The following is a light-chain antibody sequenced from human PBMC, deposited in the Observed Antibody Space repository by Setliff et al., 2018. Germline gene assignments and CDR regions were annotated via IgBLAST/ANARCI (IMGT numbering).Light chain of an antibody. CDR2: DTS. V-gene: IGLV7-46*01. Sequence: QAVVTQEPSLTVSPGGTVTLTCASSTGPVTSGHYXXXXXXXXXXAXRTLXXDTSIKLSSTPARFSGSLLGGKAALTLSDAQPEDEADYFCSFAFSGHGLFGGGTKVTVL. CDR1: TGPVTSGHY. J-gene: IGLJ2*01. CDR3: SFAFSGHGL.